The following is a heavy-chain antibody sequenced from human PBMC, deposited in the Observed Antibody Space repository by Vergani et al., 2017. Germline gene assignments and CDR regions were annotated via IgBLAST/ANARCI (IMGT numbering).Heavy chain of an antibody. CDR3: ARSPPEMATIRGFDY. Sequence: VQLVQSGAEVKKPGESLKISCKGSGYRFTSYWIGWVRQMPGKGLEWMGIIYPGDSDTRYSPSFRGQVTISADKSINTAYLQWSSLKASDTAMYYCARSPPEMATIRGFDYWGQGTLVTVSS. D-gene: IGHD5-24*01. CDR2: IYPGDSDT. J-gene: IGHJ4*02. CDR1: GYRFTSYW. V-gene: IGHV5-51*03.